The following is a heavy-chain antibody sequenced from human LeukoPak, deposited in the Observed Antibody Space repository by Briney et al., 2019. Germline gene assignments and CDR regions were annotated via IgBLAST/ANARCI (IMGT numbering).Heavy chain of an antibody. J-gene: IGHJ6*02. CDR1: GYTFISYD. CDR3: ARVGGSGRTDIYGMDV. D-gene: IGHD3-10*01. V-gene: IGHV1-8*01. CDR2: MNPKSGDT. Sequence: ASVKVSCKASGYTFISYDINWVRQATGQGLEWMGWMNPKSGDTGYAQKFQGRVTMTRSTSTNTAYMEMSSLRSEDMAVYYCARVGGSGRTDIYGMDVWGQGTTVIVSS.